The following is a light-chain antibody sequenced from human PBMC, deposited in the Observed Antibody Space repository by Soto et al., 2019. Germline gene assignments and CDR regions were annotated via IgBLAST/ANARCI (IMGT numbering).Light chain of an antibody. J-gene: IGKJ2*03. V-gene: IGKV3-20*01. CDR1: QSVSGSY. Sequence: EIVLTQSPGTLSLSPGERATLSCRASQSVSGSYLAWFQQKPGQAPRLVIHGASSRATGFPDRFSGGGSGTEFTRTISRLEPEDLAVYYSRQYXNLPYSFGPGTKVDIK. CDR2: GAS. CDR3: RQYXNLPYS.